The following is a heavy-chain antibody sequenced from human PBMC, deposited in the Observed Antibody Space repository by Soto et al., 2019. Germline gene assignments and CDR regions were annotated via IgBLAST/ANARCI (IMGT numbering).Heavy chain of an antibody. CDR2: IIPILGIA. Sequence: QVQLVQSGAEVKKPGSSVKVSCKASGGTFSSYTISWVRQAPGQGLEWMGRIIPILGIANYAQKFQGRDTITADKSTSTAYMELSSLRSEDTAVYYCARGQGYCSGGSCYEYFQHWGQGTLVTVSS. V-gene: IGHV1-69*02. D-gene: IGHD2-15*01. J-gene: IGHJ1*01. CDR1: GGTFSSYT. CDR3: ARGQGYCSGGSCYEYFQH.